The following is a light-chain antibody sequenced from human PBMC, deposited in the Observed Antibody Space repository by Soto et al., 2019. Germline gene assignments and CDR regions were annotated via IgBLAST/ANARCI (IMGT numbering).Light chain of an antibody. CDR3: QQYNDWPLTWT. J-gene: IGKJ1*01. CDR2: GAS. Sequence: ETVMTQSPAILSVSPGERATLSCRASQSVSRNLAWYQQKPGQAPRLLIYGASTRATGIPARFSGSGSGTEFTLTISSLQSEDFALYYCQQYNDWPLTWTFGQGTKVEIK. CDR1: QSVSRN. V-gene: IGKV3-15*01.